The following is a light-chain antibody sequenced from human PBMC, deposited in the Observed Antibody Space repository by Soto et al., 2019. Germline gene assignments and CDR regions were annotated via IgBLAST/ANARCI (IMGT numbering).Light chain of an antibody. J-gene: IGKJ1*01. CDR3: QQYTSFSWS. Sequence: DIQMTQSPSTLSASVGDRVTITCRASQSVFSWLAWYQQKPGQAPQLLIYDASTLEGGVPSRFSGSGSGTEFTLTLGGLQPDDFATYHCQQYTSFSWSFGQGTKVEVK. V-gene: IGKV1-5*01. CDR1: QSVFSW. CDR2: DAS.